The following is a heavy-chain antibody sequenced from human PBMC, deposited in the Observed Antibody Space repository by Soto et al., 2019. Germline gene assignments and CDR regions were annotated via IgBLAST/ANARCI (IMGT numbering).Heavy chain of an antibody. CDR3: ATQTISYTWGV. V-gene: IGHV4-4*02. J-gene: IGHJ6*02. CDR2: LSRGDER. CDR1: GAPITTTKW. D-gene: IGHD3-16*01. Sequence: QVQLQESGPGLVKPSETLSLTCTVSGAPITTTKWWAWVRLPPGKGLEWIGELSRGDERSYNPSLEGRFTMSLDKSNNHFSLKLTSVTAADTAIYYCATQTISYTWGVWGRGTSVTVSS.